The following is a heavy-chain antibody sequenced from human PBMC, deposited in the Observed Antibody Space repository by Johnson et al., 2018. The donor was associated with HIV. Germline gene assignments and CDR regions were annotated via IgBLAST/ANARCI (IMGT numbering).Heavy chain of an antibody. J-gene: IGHJ3*02. CDR3: ARGGAGVAAAEDAFDI. V-gene: IGHV3-23*04. CDR2: ISGSGGST. CDR1: GFTFSSYA. D-gene: IGHD6-13*01. Sequence: VLLVESGGGLVQPGGSLRLSCAASGFTFSSYAMSWVRQAPGKGLEWVSAISGSGGSTFYVDSVKGRFTISRDSSKNTMYLQMNSLRAEDTALYYCARGGAGVAAAEDAFDIWGQGTMVTVSS.